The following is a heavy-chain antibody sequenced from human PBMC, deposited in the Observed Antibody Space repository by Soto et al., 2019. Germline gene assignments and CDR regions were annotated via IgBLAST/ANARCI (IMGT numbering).Heavy chain of an antibody. V-gene: IGHV4-61*01. CDR2: IYYSGNT. CDR1: GGSVSSGTYY. Sequence: PSETLSLTYTVSGGSVSSGTYYWNWIRQPPGKGLEWIGYIYYSGNTNYNPSLKSRVTISVDTSKNQFSLKMSSVTAADTAVYYCARENGRRWLLSNYFVYWGRGTQVTVSS. J-gene: IGHJ4*02. D-gene: IGHD1-26*01. CDR3: ARENGRRWLLSNYFVY.